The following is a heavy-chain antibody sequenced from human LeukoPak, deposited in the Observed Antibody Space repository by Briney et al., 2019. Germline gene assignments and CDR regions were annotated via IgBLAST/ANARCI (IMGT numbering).Heavy chain of an antibody. CDR3: ARDPGVTSWFDP. Sequence: ASVKVSCKASGYTFTGHSIHWVRQAPGQGLEWMGWVSPNSGGTKYAQKFQGRVTMTRDTSISTAYMELTSLTSDDTAVYYCARDPGVTSWFDPWGQGTLVTVSS. J-gene: IGHJ5*02. D-gene: IGHD2-21*02. CDR2: VSPNSGGT. CDR1: GYTFTGHS. V-gene: IGHV1-2*02.